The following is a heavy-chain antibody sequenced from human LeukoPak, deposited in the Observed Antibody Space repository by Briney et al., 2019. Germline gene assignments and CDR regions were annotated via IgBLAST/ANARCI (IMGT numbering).Heavy chain of an antibody. Sequence: SETLSLTCAVYGGSFSGYYWSWIRQPPGKGLEWIGEINHSGSTNYNPSLKSRVTISVDTSKNQFSLKLSSVTAADTAVYYCARGILYSSSSGWFDPWGQGTLVTVSS. J-gene: IGHJ5*02. CDR1: GGSFSGYY. V-gene: IGHV4-34*01. CDR3: ARGILYSSSSGWFDP. CDR2: INHSGST. D-gene: IGHD6-6*01.